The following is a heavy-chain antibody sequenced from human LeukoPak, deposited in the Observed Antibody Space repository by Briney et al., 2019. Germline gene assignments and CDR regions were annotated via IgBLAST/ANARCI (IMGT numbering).Heavy chain of an antibody. CDR3: ARVQRRCSSTSCYRAAWFDP. D-gene: IGHD2-2*02. CDR2: MNPNSGNT. V-gene: IGHV1-8*03. Sequence: ASVKVSCKASGGTFSSYAISWVRQAPGQGLEWMGWMNPNSGNTGYAQKFQGRVTITRNTSMSTAYMELSSLRSEDTAVYYCARVQRRCSSTSCYRAAWFDPWGQGTLVTVSS. CDR1: GGTFSSYA. J-gene: IGHJ5*02.